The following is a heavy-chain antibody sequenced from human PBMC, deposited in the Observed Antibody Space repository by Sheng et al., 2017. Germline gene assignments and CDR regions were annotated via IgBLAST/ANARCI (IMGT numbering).Heavy chain of an antibody. CDR3: ARRWHYGDYVTRRDYYYYGMDV. CDR1: GFTFSSYS. V-gene: IGHV3-21*01. Sequence: EVQLVESGGGLVKPGGSLRLSCAASGFTFSSYSMNWVRQAPGKGLEWVSSISSSSSYIYYADSVKGRFTISRDNAKNSLYLQMNSLRAEDTAVYYCARRWHYGDYVTRRDYYYYGMDVWGQGTT. D-gene: IGHD4-17*01. J-gene: IGHJ6*02. CDR2: ISSSSSYI.